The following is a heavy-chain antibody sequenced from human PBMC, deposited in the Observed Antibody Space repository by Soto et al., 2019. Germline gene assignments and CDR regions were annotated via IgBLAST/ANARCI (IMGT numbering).Heavy chain of an antibody. CDR2: IYGSASQT. CDR1: GFPFSLYT. D-gene: IGHD3-16*01. CDR3: AKDKEPDGVWDIDF. J-gene: IGHJ4*02. V-gene: IGHV3-23*01. Sequence: GESLKISCVASGFPFSLYTINWVRQAPGKGLEWVSGIYGSASQTFYADSVKGRFTISRDQSSSTVYLQMNSLKAEDTAVYYCAKDKEPDGVWDIDFWGRGTRVTVSS.